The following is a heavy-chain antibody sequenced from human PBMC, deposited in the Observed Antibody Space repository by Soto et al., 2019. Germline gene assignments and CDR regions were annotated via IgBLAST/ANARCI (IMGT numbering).Heavy chain of an antibody. CDR3: ARLAVGYDSSGYFIDQ. CDR2: IYPGDSDA. D-gene: IGHD3-22*01. V-gene: IGHV5-51*01. J-gene: IGHJ4*02. CDR1: GFSFDIYW. Sequence: PGESLKISCEASGFSFDIYWIGWVRQLPGKGPEWMGIIYPGDSDARYSPSFQGQVTFSADKSISTAYLHWSSLKASDTATYYCARLAVGYDSSGYFIDQWGQGSLVTVSS.